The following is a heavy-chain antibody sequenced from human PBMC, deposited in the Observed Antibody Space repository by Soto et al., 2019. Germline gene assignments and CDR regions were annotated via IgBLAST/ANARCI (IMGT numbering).Heavy chain of an antibody. Sequence: GGSLRLCCAASGVTFSSYGMHWVRQAPGKGLEWVAVIWYDGSNKYYADSVKGRFTISRDNSKNTLYLQMNSLRAEDTAVYYCARDLRGPITMIVRTYGMDVWGQGTTVTVSS. CDR2: IWYDGSNK. V-gene: IGHV3-33*01. CDR3: ARDLRGPITMIVRTYGMDV. D-gene: IGHD3-22*01. CDR1: GVTFSSYG. J-gene: IGHJ6*02.